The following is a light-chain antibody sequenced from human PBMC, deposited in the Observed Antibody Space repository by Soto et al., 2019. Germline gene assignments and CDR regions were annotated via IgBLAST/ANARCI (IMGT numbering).Light chain of an antibody. CDR3: HSYDSSLSGWV. CDR1: SSNIGAGYD. Sequence: QSVLTQPPSVSGAPGQRVTISCTGSSSNIGAGYDVHWYQPLPGTAPKLLIYGNSNRPSGVSDQFCGSKSGTSAPLAITGLPAEDEADYYYHSYDSSLSGWVFGGGTKLTVL. V-gene: IGLV1-40*01. J-gene: IGLJ3*02. CDR2: GNS.